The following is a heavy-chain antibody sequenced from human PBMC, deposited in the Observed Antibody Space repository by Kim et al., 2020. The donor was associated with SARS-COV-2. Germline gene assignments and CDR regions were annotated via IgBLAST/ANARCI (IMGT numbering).Heavy chain of an antibody. CDR2: ISGGGDLT. J-gene: IGHJ4*02. Sequence: GGSLRLSCIASGFPFSSWSMAWVRRAPGKGLEWVSGISGGGDLTDYADSVKGRFTISRDNPKNTLFLQMNSLRVDDPAVYHCANIWNRAYWGQGTLVTVSS. D-gene: IGHD1-1*01. CDR3: ANIWNRAY. CDR1: GFPFSSWS. V-gene: IGHV3-23*01.